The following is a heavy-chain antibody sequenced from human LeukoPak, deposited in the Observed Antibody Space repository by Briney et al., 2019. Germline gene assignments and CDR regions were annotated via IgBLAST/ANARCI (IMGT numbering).Heavy chain of an antibody. J-gene: IGHJ5*02. Sequence: GGSLRLSCAASGFTFRTSWMHWVRQAPGKGLEWVSNISGVGSRRTTEDSVKGRFTFSSSNAKTKRDLQMNSLRAEDPAVYDCAREYRYDRYTWFVPWGRETLDTVS. CDR1: GFTFRTSW. V-gene: IGHV3-74*01. CDR2: ISGVGSRR. CDR3: AREYRYDRYTWFVP. D-gene: IGHD5-18*01.